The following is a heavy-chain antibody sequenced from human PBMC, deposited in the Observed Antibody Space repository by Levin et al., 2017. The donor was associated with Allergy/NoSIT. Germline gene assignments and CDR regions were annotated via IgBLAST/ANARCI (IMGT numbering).Heavy chain of an antibody. D-gene: IGHD3-22*01. CDR3: ARADSSAYPDY. V-gene: IGHV3-30-3*01. CDR2: ISYDGSTE. J-gene: IGHJ4*02. CDR1: GFTFSSYA. Sequence: GGSLRLSCAASGFTFSSYAMHWVRQAPGKGLEWVAVISYDGSTEYYADYVKGRFTISRDDSKNTLYLQMNSLRVEDTAVYYCARADSSAYPDYWGQGTLVTVSS.